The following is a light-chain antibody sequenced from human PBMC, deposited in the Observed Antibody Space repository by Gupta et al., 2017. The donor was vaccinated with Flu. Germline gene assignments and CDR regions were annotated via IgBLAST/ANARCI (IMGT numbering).Light chain of an antibody. J-gene: IGLJ2*01. Sequence: SYELTQPPSVSVSPGQTARIPCSGDVLAKQFAYWYQQKPGQAPVLLIYKDTERPSGIPERLSGSSSGTTVTLTISGVQAEDEADYYCQSADSSGPPVIFGGGTKLTVL. CDR2: KDT. CDR1: VLAKQF. CDR3: QSADSSGPPVI. V-gene: IGLV3-25*03.